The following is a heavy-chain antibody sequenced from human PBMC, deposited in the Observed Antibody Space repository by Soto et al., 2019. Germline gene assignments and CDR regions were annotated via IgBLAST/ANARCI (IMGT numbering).Heavy chain of an antibody. CDR1: GFSFNNYG. D-gene: IGHD5-12*01. J-gene: IGHJ4*02. CDR3: ARVGEEYSRYDFVSVD. CDR2: IWYDGNTE. V-gene: IGHV3-33*01. Sequence: QVQLVESGGGVVQPGGSLRLSCAASGFSFNNYGMHWVRQAPGKGLEWVAVIWYDGNTEDYADSVKGRFTISRDNYKSMLYLQMNSLSAEDTAVYYCARVGEEYSRYDFVSVDWGQGTLVTVSS.